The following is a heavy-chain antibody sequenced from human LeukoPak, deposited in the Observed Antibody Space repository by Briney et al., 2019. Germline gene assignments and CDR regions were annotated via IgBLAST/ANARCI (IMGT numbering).Heavy chain of an antibody. CDR3: ARGSGSYRMDDAFDI. CDR2: ITPIVGIP. CDR1: GRTFTSYA. V-gene: IGHV1-69*04. D-gene: IGHD1-26*01. J-gene: IGHJ3*02. Sequence: GASVKVSCKASGRTFTSYAIRWVRQAPGQGREWMGRITPIVGIPNYAQKFQVRVTITADKSTSTAYMEMSSLRSEDTAVYYCARGSGSYRMDDAFDIWGQGTMVTVSS.